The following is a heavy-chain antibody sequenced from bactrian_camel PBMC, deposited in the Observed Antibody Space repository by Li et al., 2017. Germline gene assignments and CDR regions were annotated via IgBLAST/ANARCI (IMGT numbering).Heavy chain of an antibody. D-gene: IGHD4*01. CDR1: VFPHSTKC. CDR3: AAEGGRHRLWNGWSDKDEYLY. CDR2: IYTVGDNA. J-gene: IGHJ4*01. V-gene: IGHV3S31*01. Sequence: VQLVESGGGSVQPGGSLRLSCVASVFPHSTKCMGWFRQAPGQEREGVGFIYTVGDNAYYNKPVEGRFTISQDKAKRTLYLQMDSLKPEDSAMYYCAAEGGRHRLWNGWSDKDEYLYWGQGTQVTV.